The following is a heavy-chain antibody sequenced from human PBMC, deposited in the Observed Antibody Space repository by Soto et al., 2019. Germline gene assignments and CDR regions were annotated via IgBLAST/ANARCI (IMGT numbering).Heavy chain of an antibody. CDR2: ISPTTSHI. D-gene: IGHD2-15*01. Sequence: EVHLVESGGGLVKPGGSLRLSCAVSGFTFSSCTMNWVRQAPGQGLEWVSSISPTTSHIYYADSVKGRFPISRDNAKNSLFLQMKSLRAEDTAVYYCSGCSGGACHQNYGMDVWGQGTTVTVSS. V-gene: IGHV3-21*01. CDR3: SGCSGGACHQNYGMDV. J-gene: IGHJ6*02. CDR1: GFTFSSCT.